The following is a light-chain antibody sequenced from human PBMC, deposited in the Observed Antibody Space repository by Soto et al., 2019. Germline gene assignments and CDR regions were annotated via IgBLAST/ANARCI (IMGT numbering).Light chain of an antibody. CDR3: LQDYRYPRT. CDR2: GTS. Sequence: AIQMTQSPSSLSASVGDRVIITCRASQAIRTELGWYQQRPGKAPKLLTYGTSNLQSGVPSRFSGSGSGTDFTLTINGLQPEDFATYYCLQDYRYPRTFGQGTKVDIK. V-gene: IGKV1-6*01. CDR1: QAIRTE. J-gene: IGKJ1*01.